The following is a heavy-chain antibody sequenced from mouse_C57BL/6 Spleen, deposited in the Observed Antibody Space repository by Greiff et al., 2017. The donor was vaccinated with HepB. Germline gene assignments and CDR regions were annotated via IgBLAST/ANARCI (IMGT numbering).Heavy chain of an antibody. J-gene: IGHJ4*01. CDR1: GYTFTSSW. CDR2: IYPSDSET. D-gene: IGHD2-5*01. Sequence: VQLQQSGAELVRPGSSVKLSCKASGYTFTSSWMDWVKQRPGQGLEWIGNIYPSDSETHYNQKFKDKATLTVDKSSSTAYMQLSSLTSEDSAVYYCARVGGVTKYYAMDYWGQGTSVTVSS. CDR3: ARVGGVTKYYAMDY. V-gene: IGHV1-61*01.